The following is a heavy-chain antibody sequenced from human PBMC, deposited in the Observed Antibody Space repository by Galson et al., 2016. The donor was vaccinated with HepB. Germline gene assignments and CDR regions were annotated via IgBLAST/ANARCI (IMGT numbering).Heavy chain of an antibody. Sequence: SLRLSCAASGFRFDEYAIHWVRQAPGKGLEWVSGVRWNSGRLGYADSVKGRFTISRDNAKNSLYLQMNSLRAEDTVLYYCVKDKTSGYSSGWYYFDYWGQGTLVTVSS. CDR3: VKDKTSGYSSGWYYFDY. CDR2: VRWNSGRL. V-gene: IGHV3-9*01. CDR1: GFRFDEYA. D-gene: IGHD6-19*01. J-gene: IGHJ4*02.